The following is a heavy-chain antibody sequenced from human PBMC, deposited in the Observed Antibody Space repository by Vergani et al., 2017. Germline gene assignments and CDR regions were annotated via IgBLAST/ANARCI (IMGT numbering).Heavy chain of an antibody. J-gene: IGHJ4*02. CDR1: GGSFSGYY. CDR3: ARGNYYGSGSYYRVKKYLDY. Sequence: QVQLQQWGAGLLKPSETLSLTCAVYGGSFSGYYWSWIRQPPGKGLEWIGEINHSGSTNYNPSLKSRVTISVDTSKNQFSLKLSSVTAADTAVYYCARGNYYGSGSYYRVKKYLDYWGQGTLVTVSS. D-gene: IGHD3-10*01. V-gene: IGHV4-34*01. CDR2: INHSGST.